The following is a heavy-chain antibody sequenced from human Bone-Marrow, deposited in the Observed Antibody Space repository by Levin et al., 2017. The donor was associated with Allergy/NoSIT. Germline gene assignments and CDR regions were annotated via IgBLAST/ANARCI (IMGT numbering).Heavy chain of an antibody. CDR2: IIPMFGTS. Sequence: SVKVSCKASGGDFRGQAISWVRQAPGEGLEWMGGIIPMFGTSNYAQNFQDRVTISADDSTNIAYLELSSLKSDDTAVYYCVRGGAGSGYSLYGMDVWGQGTTVTVAS. CDR3: VRGGAGSGYSLYGMDV. V-gene: IGHV1-69*13. J-gene: IGHJ6*02. CDR1: GGDFRGQA. D-gene: IGHD1-26*01.